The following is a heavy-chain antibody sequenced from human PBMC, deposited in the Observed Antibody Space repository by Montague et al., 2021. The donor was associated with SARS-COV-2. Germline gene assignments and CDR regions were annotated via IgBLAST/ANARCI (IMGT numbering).Heavy chain of an antibody. CDR3: ARTGLGDYDILTGYTVNALNX. V-gene: IGHV4-59*01. CDR2: IYYSGST. CDR1: GGSISSYY. J-gene: IGHJ3*01. Sequence: SETLSLTCTVSGGSISSYYWSWIRQPPGKGLEWIGYIYYSGSTNYNPSLKSRVTISVDTSKNQFSLKLSSVTAADTAVYYCARTGLGDYDILTGYTVNALNXWGQGARVPVSS. D-gene: IGHD3-9*01.